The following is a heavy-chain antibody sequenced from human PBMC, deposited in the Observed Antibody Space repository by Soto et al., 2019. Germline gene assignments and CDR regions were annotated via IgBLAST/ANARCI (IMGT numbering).Heavy chain of an antibody. D-gene: IGHD3-9*01. CDR2: IKSETDGGTA. J-gene: IGHJ4*02. CDR1: GFNLSHPW. V-gene: IGHV3-15*01. CDR3: TTGIYYDLLTGYHDVAY. Sequence: EVQLVQSGGGLVKPGGSLRLSSAASGFNLSHPWMTWVRQAAGKGLEWVGRIKSETDGGTADYAAPVKGRITISRDDSKNTVYLQMNSLKTEDTAVYYCTTGIYYDLLTGYHDVAYWGQGTLVTVSS.